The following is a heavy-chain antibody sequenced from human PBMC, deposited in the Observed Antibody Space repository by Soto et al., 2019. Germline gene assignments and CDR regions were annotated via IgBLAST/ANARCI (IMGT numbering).Heavy chain of an antibody. CDR1: GFTFSSYG. J-gene: IGHJ6*02. Sequence: QVQLVESGGGVVQPGRSLRLSCAASGFTFSSYGMHWVRQAPGKGLEWVAVISYDGSNKYYADSVKGRFTISRDNSKNTLYMQMNSLRAEDTAVYYCAKEGSSSSDYGMDVWGQGTPVTVSS. CDR2: ISYDGSNK. V-gene: IGHV3-30*18. D-gene: IGHD6-6*01. CDR3: AKEGSSSSDYGMDV.